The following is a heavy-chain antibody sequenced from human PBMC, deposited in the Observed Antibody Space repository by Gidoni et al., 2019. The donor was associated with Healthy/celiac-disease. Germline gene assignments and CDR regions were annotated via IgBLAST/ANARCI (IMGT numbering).Heavy chain of an antibody. Sequence: QAQLVQSGAEVKKPGSSVKVSCKASGGTFSSYAISWVRQAPGQGLEWMGGIIPIFGTANYAQKFQGRVTITADKSTSTAYMELSSLRSEDTAVYYCARDRSRAAAGTGAFDIWGQGTMVTVSS. CDR1: GGTFSSYA. CDR2: IIPIFGTA. V-gene: IGHV1-69*06. CDR3: ARDRSRAAAGTGAFDI. J-gene: IGHJ3*02. D-gene: IGHD6-13*01.